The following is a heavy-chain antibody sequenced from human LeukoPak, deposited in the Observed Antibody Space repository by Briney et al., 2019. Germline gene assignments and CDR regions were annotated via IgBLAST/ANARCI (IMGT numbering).Heavy chain of an antibody. J-gene: IGHJ6*03. CDR1: GGSISSYY. CDR3: ARDSPYMDV. CDR2: IYYSGST. Sequence: SETLSLTCTVSGGSISSYYWRWIRQPPGKGLEWIGYIYYSGSTNYNPSLKSRVTISVDTSKNRFSLKLSSVTAADTAVYYCARDSPYMDVWGKGTTVTVSS. V-gene: IGHV4-59*01.